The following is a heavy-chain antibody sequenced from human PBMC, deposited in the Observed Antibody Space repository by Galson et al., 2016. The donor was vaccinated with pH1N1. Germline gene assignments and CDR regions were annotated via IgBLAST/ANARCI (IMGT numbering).Heavy chain of an antibody. CDR3: ARWDYGDYVGWFDP. Sequence: SVKVSCKASGGTFSSYGISWVRQAPGQGLEWMGRIIPIFGTANYAQKFQGRVTITADESTSTAYMELSSLRSEDTAVYYCARWDYGDYVGWFDPWGQGTLVTVSS. J-gene: IGHJ5*02. CDR2: IIPIFGTA. V-gene: IGHV1-69*13. D-gene: IGHD4-17*01. CDR1: GGTFSSYG.